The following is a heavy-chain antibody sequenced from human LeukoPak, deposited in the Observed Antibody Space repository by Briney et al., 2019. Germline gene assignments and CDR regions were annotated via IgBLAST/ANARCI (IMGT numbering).Heavy chain of an antibody. CDR3: AREGAAAGLEPDY. D-gene: IGHD6-13*01. J-gene: IGHJ4*02. CDR1: GYTFTSYD. V-gene: IGHV1-8*01. CDR2: MNPDSGNT. Sequence: ASVKVSCKASGYTFTSYDINWVRQATGQGLEWMGWMNPDSGNTGYAQKFQGRVTMTRNTSISTAYMELSSLRSEDTAVYYCAREGAAAGLEPDYWGQGTLVTVSS.